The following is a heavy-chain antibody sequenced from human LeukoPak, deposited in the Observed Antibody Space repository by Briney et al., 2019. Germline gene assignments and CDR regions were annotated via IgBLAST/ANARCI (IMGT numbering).Heavy chain of an antibody. J-gene: IGHJ4*02. CDR2: ISHSSSGT. CDR1: GFTFSSYA. D-gene: IGHD3-10*01. V-gene: IGHV3-23*01. Sequence: GGSLRLSCAGSGFTFSSYAMSWVRQAPGKGLEWVSAISHSSSGTYYVDSVRGRFTISRDNSKNTLYMQMNSLRAEDTAVYYCAKVINSAFYYYFAYWGQGTLVTASS. CDR3: AKVINSAFYYYFAY.